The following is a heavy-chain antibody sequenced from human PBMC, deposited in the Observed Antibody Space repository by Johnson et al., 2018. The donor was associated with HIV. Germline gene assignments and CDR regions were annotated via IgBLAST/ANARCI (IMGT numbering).Heavy chain of an antibody. V-gene: IGHV3-30*04. CDR2: ISYDGSNK. D-gene: IGHD3-22*01. J-gene: IGHJ3*02. Sequence: QVQLVESGGGVVQPGRSLRLSCAASGFTFSSYAMHWVRQAPAKGLEWVAVISYDGSNKYYADSVKGRFTISRDDAKNSLYLQMNSLKTEDTAVYYCTTASGYYPFFDAFDMWGQGTMVTVSS. CDR3: TTASGYYPFFDAFDM. CDR1: GFTFSSYA.